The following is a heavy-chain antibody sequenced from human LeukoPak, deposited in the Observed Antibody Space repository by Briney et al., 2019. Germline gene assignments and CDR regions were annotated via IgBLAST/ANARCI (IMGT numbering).Heavy chain of an antibody. CDR1: GFTFTDYY. J-gene: IGHJ4*02. CDR3: ARARAITGTTSFDY. V-gene: IGHV3-11*06. D-gene: IGHD1-7*01. CDR2: ISGGSGYT. Sequence: GGSLRLSCAASGFTFTDYYMSWIRQAPGEGLEWVSYISGGSGYTNYADSVRGRFTISRDNARNSLYLQMNSLRAEDTAVYYCARARAITGTTSFDYWGQGTLVTVSS.